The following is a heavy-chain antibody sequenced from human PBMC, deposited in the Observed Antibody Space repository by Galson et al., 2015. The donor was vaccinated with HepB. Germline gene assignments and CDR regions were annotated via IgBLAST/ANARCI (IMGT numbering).Heavy chain of an antibody. V-gene: IGHV3-48*02. J-gene: IGHJ4*02. CDR2: ISSSSSTI. Sequence: SLRLSCAASGFTFSSYSMNWVRQAPGKGLEWVSYISSSSSTIYYADSVKGRFTISRDNAMNSLYLQMNSLRDEDTAVYYCARDLAAILWEGYYFDYWGQGTLVTVSS. CDR1: GFTFSSYS. D-gene: IGHD2-2*02. CDR3: ARDLAAILWEGYYFDY.